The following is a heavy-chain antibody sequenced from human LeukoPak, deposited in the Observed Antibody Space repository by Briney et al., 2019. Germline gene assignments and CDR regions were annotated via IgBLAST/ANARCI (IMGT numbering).Heavy chain of an antibody. Sequence: SETLSLTCTVSGGSISSSSYCWGWIRQPPGKGLEWIGSIYYSGSTYYNPSLKSRVTISVDTSKNQFSLKLSSVTAADTAVYYCAGTYGSGSYYKSPFDYWGQGTLVTVSS. D-gene: IGHD3-10*01. V-gene: IGHV4-39*01. CDR2: IYYSGST. J-gene: IGHJ4*02. CDR3: AGTYGSGSYYKSPFDY. CDR1: GGSISSSSYC.